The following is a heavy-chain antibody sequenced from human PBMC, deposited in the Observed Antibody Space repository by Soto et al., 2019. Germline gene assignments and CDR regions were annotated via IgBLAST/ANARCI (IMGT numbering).Heavy chain of an antibody. D-gene: IGHD3-22*01. CDR2: ISGSRHYT. Sequence: PVASQRVSGAVSGCKFGDHYMTWIRQEPWKGLESVSFISGSRHYTHYADSVKGRFNISRDNAKNSLYLEMGSLGVEDTAVYFCARGPDYDTSGYQYFGYWGHRTRGTVSS. J-gene: IGHJ4*01. CDR1: GCKFGDHY. V-gene: IGHV3-11*06. CDR3: ARGPDYDTSGYQYFGY.